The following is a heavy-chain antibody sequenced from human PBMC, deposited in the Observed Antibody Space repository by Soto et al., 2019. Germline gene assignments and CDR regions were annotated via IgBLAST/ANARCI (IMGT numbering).Heavy chain of an antibody. CDR3: AKDVGSGPFQGYYYGLDV. J-gene: IGHJ6*02. Sequence: EVQLLESGGGLGQAGGSLRLSCAVSGVTFSSYAMNWVRQAPGKGLEWVSSISRGGYTYHEEYVKSRSTISRDNSKNTLYLQMNSLRAEDTAVYYFAKDVGSGPFQGYYYGLDVWGQGNTDTVSS. D-gene: IGHD1-26*01. V-gene: IGHV3-23*01. CDR2: ISRGGYT. CDR1: GVTFSSYA.